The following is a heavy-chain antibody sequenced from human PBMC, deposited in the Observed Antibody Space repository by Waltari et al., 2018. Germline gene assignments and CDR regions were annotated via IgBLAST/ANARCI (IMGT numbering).Heavy chain of an antibody. CDR1: GFTFSSDG. D-gene: IGHD3-10*01. CDR2: ISSSSSYI. Sequence: EVQLGAAGGGLVKPGGALRLHCAASGFTFSSDGMNWVRKAPGKGLEWVSSISSSSSYIYYADSVKGRFTISRDNAKNSLYLQMNSLRAEDTAVYYCARIPSSGPYYFDYWGQGTLVTVSS. CDR3: ARIPSSGPYYFDY. V-gene: IGHV3-21*01. J-gene: IGHJ4*02.